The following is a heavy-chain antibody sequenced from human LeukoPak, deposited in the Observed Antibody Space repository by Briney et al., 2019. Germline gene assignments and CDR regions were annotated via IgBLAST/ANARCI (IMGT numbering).Heavy chain of an antibody. J-gene: IGHJ4*02. D-gene: IGHD6-6*01. CDR2: LNPDGGVK. CDR3: ARIGYSSSSLDY. CDR1: GFTFTKFW. V-gene: IGHV3-7*01. Sequence: PGGSLRLSCAASGFTFTKFWMTWVRQAPGKGLEWVANLNPDGGVKYFVGSVKGRFTVSRDNAKNSQYLQMNSLRAEDTAVYYCARIGYSSSSLDYWGQGTLVTVSS.